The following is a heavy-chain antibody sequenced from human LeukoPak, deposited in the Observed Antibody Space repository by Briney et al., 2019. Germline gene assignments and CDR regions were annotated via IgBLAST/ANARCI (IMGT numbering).Heavy chain of an antibody. CDR1: GGSFSGYY. CDR3: ARGLGYCSGGSCYEGGGFDY. D-gene: IGHD2-15*01. CDR2: INHSRST. J-gene: IGHJ4*02. Sequence: PSETLSLTCAVYGGSFSGYYWSWLRQPPGKGLEGIGEINHSRSTNYNPSLKSRVTISVDTSKNQFSLKLSSVTAADTAVYYCARGLGYCSGGSCYEGGGFDYWGQGTLVTVSS. V-gene: IGHV4-34*01.